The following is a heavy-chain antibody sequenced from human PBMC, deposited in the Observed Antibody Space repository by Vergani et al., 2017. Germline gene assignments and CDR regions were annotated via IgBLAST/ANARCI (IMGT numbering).Heavy chain of an antibody. D-gene: IGHD5-24*01. Sequence: EVQLVESGGGLVQPGGSLRLSCSASGFTFSSYAMHWVRQAPGKGLEYVSAISRNGGSKYYADSVKGRFTISRDNSKNTLYLQMSSLRAEDTAVYYCVKGGVEMATIYDYWGQGTLVTVSS. CDR1: GFTFSSYA. J-gene: IGHJ4*02. CDR2: ISRNGGSK. V-gene: IGHV3-64D*06. CDR3: VKGGVEMATIYDY.